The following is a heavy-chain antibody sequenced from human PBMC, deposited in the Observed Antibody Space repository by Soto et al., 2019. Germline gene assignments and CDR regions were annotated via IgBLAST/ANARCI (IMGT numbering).Heavy chain of an antibody. D-gene: IGHD5-12*01. CDR2: IYYSGST. CDR1: GGSISSGDYY. CDR3: ALLKWLRNWFDP. V-gene: IGHV4-30-4*01. Sequence: SETLSLTCTVSGGSISSGDYYWSWVRQPPGKGLEWIGYIYYSGSTYYNPSLKSRVTISVDTSKNQFSLKLSSVTAADTAVYYCALLKWLRNWFDPWGQGTLVTVSS. J-gene: IGHJ5*02.